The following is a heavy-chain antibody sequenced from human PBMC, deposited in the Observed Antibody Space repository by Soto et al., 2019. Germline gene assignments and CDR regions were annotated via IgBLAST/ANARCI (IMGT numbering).Heavy chain of an antibody. CDR2: IIPIFGTA. CDR3: ASCIAAAGPRRDDAFDI. Sequence: QVQLVQSGAEVKKPGSSVKVSCKASGGTFSSYAISWVRQAPGQGLEWMGGIIPIFGTANYPQKFQGRVTITADKSTSTAYMELSSLRSEDTAVYYCASCIAAAGPRRDDAFDIWGQGTMVTVSS. V-gene: IGHV1-69*06. J-gene: IGHJ3*02. D-gene: IGHD6-13*01. CDR1: GGTFSSYA.